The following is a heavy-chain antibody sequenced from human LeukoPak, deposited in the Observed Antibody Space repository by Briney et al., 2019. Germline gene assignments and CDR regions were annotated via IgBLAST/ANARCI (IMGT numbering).Heavy chain of an antibody. Sequence: GGSLRLSCAASGFTFSSYGINWVRQAPGKGLEWVSSIDGTGRTTGYADSVKGRFTTSRDNSKNAAYLQLDSLRADDTAVYYCAKINSITLVRGANILLNNWGQGTLVTVSS. D-gene: IGHD3-10*01. V-gene: IGHV3-23*01. J-gene: IGHJ4*02. CDR3: AKINSITLVRGANILLNN. CDR1: GFTFSSYG. CDR2: IDGTGRTT.